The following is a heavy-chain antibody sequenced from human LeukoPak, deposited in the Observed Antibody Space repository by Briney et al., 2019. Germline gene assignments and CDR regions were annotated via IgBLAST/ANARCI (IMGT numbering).Heavy chain of an antibody. Sequence: KPSETLSLTCTVSGGSVSCGSYYWSWIRQPPGRGLEWIGYIYYSGSTNYNPSLKSRVTILVDTSKNQFSLKLSSVTAADTAVFYRARVASGYDVFDIWGQGTMVTVSS. V-gene: IGHV4-61*01. CDR3: ARVASGYDVFDI. CDR1: GGSVSCGSYY. J-gene: IGHJ3*02. D-gene: IGHD3-3*01. CDR2: IYYSGST.